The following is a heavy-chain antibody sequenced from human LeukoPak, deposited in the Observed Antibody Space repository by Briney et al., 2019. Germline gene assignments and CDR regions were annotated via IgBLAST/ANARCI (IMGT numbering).Heavy chain of an antibody. Sequence: GGSLRLSRAASGFSFSSYSMNWVRQAPGKGLEWVSYISSSSSYIYYADSAKGPFTISRDNAQNTLYLQMTGLRAEDTAVYYCARAKSDYWGQGTLVTVSS. CDR3: ARAKSDY. CDR2: ISSSSSYI. CDR1: GFSFSSYS. J-gene: IGHJ4*02. V-gene: IGHV3-21*01.